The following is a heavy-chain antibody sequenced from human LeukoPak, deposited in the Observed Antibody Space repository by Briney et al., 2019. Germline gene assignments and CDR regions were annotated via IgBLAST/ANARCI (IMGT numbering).Heavy chain of an antibody. J-gene: IGHJ6*02. V-gene: IGHV3-23*01. Sequence: PGGSLRLSCAASGFTFSSYAMSWVRQAPGKGLEWVSVISGSGGSTYYADSVKGRFTISRDNSKNTLYLQMNSLRAEDTAVYYCARGGIMVRQSINFLFFYGLDVWGHGTTVTVSS. CDR2: ISGSGGST. CDR3: ARGGIMVRQSINFLFFYGLDV. D-gene: IGHD3-10*01. CDR1: GFTFSSYA.